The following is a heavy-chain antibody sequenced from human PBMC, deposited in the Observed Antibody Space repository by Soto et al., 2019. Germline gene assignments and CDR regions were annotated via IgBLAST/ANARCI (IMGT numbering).Heavy chain of an antibody. V-gene: IGHV4-31*02. CDR3: ARDWNYDSSGFYYYGMDV. CDR1: GCSISSGGYY. D-gene: IGHD3-22*01. CDR2: IYYSGST. Sequence: SETLSLTCTVSGCSISSGGYYWSWIRQHPGKGLEWIGYIYYSGSTYYNPSLKSRVTISVDTSKNQFSLKLSSVTAADTAVYYCARDWNYDSSGFYYYGMDVWGQGTTVTVSS. J-gene: IGHJ6*02.